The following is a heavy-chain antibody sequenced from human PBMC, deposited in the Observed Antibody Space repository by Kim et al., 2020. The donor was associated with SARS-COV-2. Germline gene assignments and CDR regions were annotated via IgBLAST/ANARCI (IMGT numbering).Heavy chain of an antibody. CDR3: ARATHLPSWPYYYYYMDV. V-gene: IGHV3-13*01. J-gene: IGHJ6*03. Sequence: GGSLRLSCAASGFTFSSYDMHWVRQATGKGLEWVSAIGTAGDTYYPGSVKGRFTISRENAKNSLYLQMNSLRAGDTAVYYCARATHLPSWPYYYYYMDVWGKGTPVTVSS. CDR1: GFTFSSYD. D-gene: IGHD2-2*01. CDR2: IGTAGDT.